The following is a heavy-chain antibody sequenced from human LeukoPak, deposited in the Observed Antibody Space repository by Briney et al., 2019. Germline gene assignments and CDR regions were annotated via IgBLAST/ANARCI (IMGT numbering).Heavy chain of an antibody. Sequence: GGSLRLSCAASGFSFGNYAMSWVRQAPGKGLEWVSTIGGSGDGTYYADSVKGRFTISRDNSKNTLYLQMNSLRAEDTAVYYCARSMAVAGTPVDYWGQGTLVAVSS. V-gene: IGHV3-23*01. CDR3: ARSMAVAGTPVDY. J-gene: IGHJ4*02. CDR2: IGGSGDGT. CDR1: GFSFGNYA. D-gene: IGHD6-19*01.